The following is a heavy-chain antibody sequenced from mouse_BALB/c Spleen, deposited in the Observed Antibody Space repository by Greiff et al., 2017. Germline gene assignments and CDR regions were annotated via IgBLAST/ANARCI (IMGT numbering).Heavy chain of an antibody. CDR1: GYNFTSYW. CDR3: AGYGPWFAY. V-gene: IGHV1-55*01. Sequence: QVQLQQSGAELVKPGTSVKLSCKASGYNFTSYWINWVKLRPGQGLEWIGDIYPGSGSTNYNEKFKSKATLTVDTSSSTAYMQLSSLASEDSALYYCAGYGPWFAYWGQGTLVTVSA. J-gene: IGHJ3*01. CDR2: IYPGSGST. D-gene: IGHD1-1*02.